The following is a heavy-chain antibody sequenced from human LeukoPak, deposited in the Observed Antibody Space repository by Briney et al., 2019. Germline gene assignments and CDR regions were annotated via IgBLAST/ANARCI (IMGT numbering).Heavy chain of an antibody. D-gene: IGHD3-22*01. CDR1: GGSFISTSYF. Sequence: SETLSLTCNVSGGSFISTSYFWGWVRQPPGKGLEWIGNIYYSDSTYYNPSLKSRVTISVDTSKNQFSLKLSSVTAADTAVYYCARALGSYDSSGYWPEEFDYWGQGTLVTVSS. CDR3: ARALGSYDSSGYWPEEFDY. J-gene: IGHJ4*02. CDR2: IYYSDST. V-gene: IGHV4-39*07.